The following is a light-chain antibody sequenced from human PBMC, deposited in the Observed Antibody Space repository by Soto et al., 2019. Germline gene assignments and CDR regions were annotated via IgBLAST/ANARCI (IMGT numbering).Light chain of an antibody. V-gene: IGKV1-5*01. J-gene: IGKJ5*01. Sequence: DIQMTHSPSTLSASVGDRVTITCRASQSIVRWLAWYQQKPGKAPKLLIYDASSLESGVPSRFSGSGSGTEFTLTISSLQPDDFAIYFCQQYNSYSVTFGQGTRLEIK. CDR2: DAS. CDR1: QSIVRW. CDR3: QQYNSYSVT.